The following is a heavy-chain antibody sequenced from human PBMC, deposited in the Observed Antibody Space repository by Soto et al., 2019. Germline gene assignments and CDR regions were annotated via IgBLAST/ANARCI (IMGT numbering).Heavy chain of an antibody. Sequence: GRSLRLSCAASGFTFSSYAMHWVRQAPGKGLEYVSAISSNGGSTYYANSVKGRFTISRDNSKNTLYLQMGSLRAEDMAVYYCARRGEGLYYYGMDVWGQGTTVTVSS. J-gene: IGHJ6*02. CDR1: GFTFSSYA. D-gene: IGHD3-16*01. V-gene: IGHV3-64*01. CDR3: ARRGEGLYYYGMDV. CDR2: ISSNGGST.